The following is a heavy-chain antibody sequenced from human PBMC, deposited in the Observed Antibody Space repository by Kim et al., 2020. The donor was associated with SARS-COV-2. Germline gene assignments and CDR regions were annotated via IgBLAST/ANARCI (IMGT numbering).Heavy chain of an antibody. J-gene: IGHJ4*02. Sequence: GGSLRLSCAASGFTFSSYSMNWVRQAPGKGLEWVSYISSSSSTIYYADSVKGRFTISRDNAKNSLYLQMNSLRDEDTAVYYCAGERNYNGSWSTDFWGQGTLVTVSS. CDR2: ISSSSSTI. D-gene: IGHD3-10*01. CDR3: AGERNYNGSWSTDF. V-gene: IGHV3-48*02. CDR1: GFTFSSYS.